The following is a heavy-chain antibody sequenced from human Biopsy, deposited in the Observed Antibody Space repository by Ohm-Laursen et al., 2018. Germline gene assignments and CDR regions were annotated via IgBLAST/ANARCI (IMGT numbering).Heavy chain of an antibody. CDR2: ISWDGYNT. Sequence: SLRLSCAASGFMFGDYVMDWVRQAPGKGPEWVSLISWDGYNTYYADSVKGRFTISRDNSKNSLYLQMNSLRAEDTALYYCARGVYISSSHFGKWGQGTLVTVSS. J-gene: IGHJ4*02. CDR1: GFMFGDYV. CDR3: ARGVYISSSHFGK. V-gene: IGHV3-43D*03. D-gene: IGHD6-6*01.